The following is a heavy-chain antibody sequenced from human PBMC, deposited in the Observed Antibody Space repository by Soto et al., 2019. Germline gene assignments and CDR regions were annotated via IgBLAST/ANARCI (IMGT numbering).Heavy chain of an antibody. D-gene: IGHD3-3*01. CDR2: ISGSGGST. CDR1: GFTFSSYA. J-gene: IGHJ6*03. V-gene: IGHV3-23*01. CDR3: AKVGPTYDFWSGYGKKYYYYMDV. Sequence: GGSLRLSCAASGFTFSSYAMSWVRQAPGKGLEWVSAISGSGGSTYYADSVKGRFTISRDNSKNTLYLQMNSLRAEDTAVYYCAKVGPTYDFWSGYGKKYYYYMDVWGKGTKVTVSS.